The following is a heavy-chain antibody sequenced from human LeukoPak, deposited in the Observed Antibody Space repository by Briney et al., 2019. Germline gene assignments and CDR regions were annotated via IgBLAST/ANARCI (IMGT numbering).Heavy chain of an antibody. J-gene: IGHJ4*02. CDR3: ARGPLSRIVVVPAAPFDY. D-gene: IGHD2-2*01. CDR1: GFTFSSYE. CDR2: ISSSGSTI. Sequence: GGSLRLSCAASGFTFSSYEMNWVRQAPGKGLEWVSYISSSGSTIYYADSVKGRFTISRDNAKNSLYLQMNSLRAEDTAVYYCARGPLSRIVVVPAAPFDYWGQGTLVTVSS. V-gene: IGHV3-48*03.